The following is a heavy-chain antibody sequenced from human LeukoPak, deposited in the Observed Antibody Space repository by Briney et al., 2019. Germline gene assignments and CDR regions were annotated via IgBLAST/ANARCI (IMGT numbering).Heavy chain of an antibody. D-gene: IGHD3-22*01. CDR1: GGSFSDFY. CDR2: TKQSGTT. V-gene: IGHV4-34*01. CDR3: ARDRFNYYAYYMDV. Sequence: PSETLSLTCAVSGGSFSDFYWNWIRLPPGKGLEWIGETKQSGTTNYNPSLKSRVTLSVDTAKKQVSLKLTSVTAADTGVYYCARDRFNYYAYYMDVWGRGTTVTVSS. J-gene: IGHJ6*03.